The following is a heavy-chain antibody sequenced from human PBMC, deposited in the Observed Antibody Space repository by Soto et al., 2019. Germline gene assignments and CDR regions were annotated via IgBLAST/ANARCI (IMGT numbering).Heavy chain of an antibody. Sequence: SETLSLTCTVSGGSISSYYWSWIRQPPGKGLEWIGYIYYSGSTNYNPSLKSRVTISVDTSKNQFSLKLSSVTAADTAVYYCARERGNYYDSSGYYYGLDYWGQGTLVTVS. J-gene: IGHJ4*02. CDR3: ARERGNYYDSSGYYYGLDY. CDR2: IYYSGST. CDR1: GGSISSYY. D-gene: IGHD3-22*01. V-gene: IGHV4-59*01.